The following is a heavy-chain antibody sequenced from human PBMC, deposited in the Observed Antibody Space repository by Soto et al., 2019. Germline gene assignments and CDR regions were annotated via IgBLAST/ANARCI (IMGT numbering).Heavy chain of an antibody. CDR2: IYYSGST. V-gene: IGHV4-31*03. CDR3: ARVFSDSSSFFDP. D-gene: IGHD6-13*01. Sequence: QVQLQESGPGLVRPSQTLSLTCTVSGGSISSGGYYWSWIRQHPGKGLEWIGYIYYSGSTDYNPSLKSRVTISVDTSKNQFSLKLSSVTAADTAVYYCARVFSDSSSFFDPWGQGTLVTVSS. J-gene: IGHJ5*02. CDR1: GGSISSGGYY.